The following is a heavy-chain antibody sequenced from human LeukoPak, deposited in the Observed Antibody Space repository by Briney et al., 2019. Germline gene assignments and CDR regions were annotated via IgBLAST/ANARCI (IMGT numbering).Heavy chain of an antibody. CDR2: IYYSGST. CDR1: GGSVSSGSYY. J-gene: IGHJ5*02. Sequence: PSETLSLTCTVSGGSVSSGSYYWSWIRQPPGKGLEWIGYIYYSGSTNYNPSLKSRVTISVDTSKNQFSLKLSSVTAADTAVYYCARAGYCSGGSCYRNNWFDPWGQGTLVTVSS. V-gene: IGHV4-61*01. CDR3: ARAGYCSGGSCYRNNWFDP. D-gene: IGHD2-15*01.